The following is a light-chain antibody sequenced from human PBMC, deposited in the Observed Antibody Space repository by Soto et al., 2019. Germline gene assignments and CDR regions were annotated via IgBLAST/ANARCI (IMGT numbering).Light chain of an antibody. Sequence: DIQMTQSPSSLSASVGDRVTITCRASQSIRSYLNWYQQKPGKAPKLLIYAESSLQSGVPSRLSGSGSGTDFTLTISSLQPEDFATYYCQQSYSTPRTFGQGTKVDIK. J-gene: IGKJ1*01. V-gene: IGKV1-39*01. CDR1: QSIRSY. CDR3: QQSYSTPRT. CDR2: AES.